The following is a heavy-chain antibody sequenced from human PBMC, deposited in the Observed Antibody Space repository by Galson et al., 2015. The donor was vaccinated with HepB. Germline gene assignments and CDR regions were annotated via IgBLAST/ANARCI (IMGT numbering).Heavy chain of an antibody. CDR2: IGGSGGST. V-gene: IGHV3-23*01. CDR3: AKGSGDCSGGSCYISYYYGMDV. CDR1: GFTFSSYA. Sequence: SLRLSCAASGFTFSSYAMSWVRQAPGKGLEWVSAIGGSGGSTYYADSVKGRFTISRDNSKNTLYLQMNGLRAEDTAVYYCAKGSGDCSGGSCYISYYYGMDVWGQGTTVTVSS. D-gene: IGHD2-15*01. J-gene: IGHJ6*02.